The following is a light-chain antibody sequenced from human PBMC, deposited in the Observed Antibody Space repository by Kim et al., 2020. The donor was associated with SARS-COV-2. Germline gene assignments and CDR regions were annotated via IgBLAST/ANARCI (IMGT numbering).Light chain of an antibody. CDR3: QQYNSYPYT. CDR2: KAS. CDR1: QNIITW. J-gene: IGKJ2*01. V-gene: IGKV1-5*03. Sequence: DIKMTQSPSTLSASVGVRVTITCRASQNIITWLAWYQQKPGKATKLLIYKASSLESGVPSKFSGSGSGTEFTLTISSLQPDDFATYYCQQYNSYPYTFGQGTKLE.